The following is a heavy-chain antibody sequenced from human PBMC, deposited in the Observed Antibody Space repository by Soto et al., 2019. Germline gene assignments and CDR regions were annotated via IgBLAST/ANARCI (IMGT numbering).Heavy chain of an antibody. D-gene: IGHD3-22*01. CDR2: IYYSGST. CDR1: GGSISSYY. V-gene: IGHV4-59*01. Sequence: SETLSLTCTVSGGSISSYYWSWIRQPPGKGLEWIGYIYYSGSTNYNPSLKSRVTISVDTSKNRFSLKLSSVTAADTAVYYCARDRRDYYDSSGYYTGGGGMDVWGQGTTVTVSS. J-gene: IGHJ6*02. CDR3: ARDRRDYYDSSGYYTGGGGMDV.